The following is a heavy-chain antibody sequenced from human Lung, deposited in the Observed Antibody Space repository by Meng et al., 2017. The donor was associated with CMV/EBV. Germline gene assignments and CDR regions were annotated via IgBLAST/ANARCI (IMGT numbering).Heavy chain of an antibody. D-gene: IGHD2-2*01. CDR2: IKSKTDGGTT. J-gene: IGHJ4*02. V-gene: IGHV3-15*01. Sequence: GESLKISCAASGFTFSNAWMSWVRQAPGKGLEWVGRIKSKTDGGTTDYAAPVKGRFTISRDDSKNTLYLQMNSLKTEDTAVYYGTTDQDPSQLPDSWWGQGTLVXVSS. CDR1: GFTFSNAW. CDR3: TTDQDPSQLPDSW.